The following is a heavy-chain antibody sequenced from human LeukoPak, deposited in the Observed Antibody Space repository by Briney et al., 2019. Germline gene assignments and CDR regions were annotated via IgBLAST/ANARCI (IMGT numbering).Heavy chain of an antibody. V-gene: IGHV1-2*02. CDR2: MNPNSGDT. D-gene: IGHD1-26*01. J-gene: IGHJ4*02. CDR3: GRVTVGAAAYGH. Sequence: ASVKVSCKTSGYTFSDYYMRWVRQAPGQGLEWMGWMNPNSGDTNYAQKFQGRVTMTRDTSISTAYMELSRLRSDDTAVYYCGRVTVGAAAYGHWGQGTLVTVSS. CDR1: GYTFSDYY.